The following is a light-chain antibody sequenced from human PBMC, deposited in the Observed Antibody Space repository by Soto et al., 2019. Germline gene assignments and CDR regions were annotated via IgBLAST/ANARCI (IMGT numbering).Light chain of an antibody. J-gene: IGLJ2*01. CDR3: QTWGTGVV. CDR1: RGHSSYA. Sequence: QPVLTQSPSASASLGASVKLTCTLSRGHSSYAIAWHQQQPEKGPRYLMSLHSDGSHTKGDGIPDRFSGSSSGAERYLTISSLQSEDEADYYCQTWGTGVVFGGGTKLTVL. V-gene: IGLV4-69*01. CDR2: LHSDGSH.